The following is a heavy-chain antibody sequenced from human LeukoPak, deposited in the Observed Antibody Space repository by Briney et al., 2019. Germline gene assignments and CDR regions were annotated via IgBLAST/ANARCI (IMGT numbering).Heavy chain of an antibody. CDR1: GFTFSSYW. D-gene: IGHD3-22*01. J-gene: IGHJ4*02. V-gene: IGHV3-7*01. CDR3: ARASQYYYDSSGYYF. Sequence: GGSLRLSCAASGFTFSSYWMSRVRQAPGKELEWVANIKQDGSEKYYVDSVKGRFTISRDNAKNSLYLQMNSLRAEDTAVYYCARASQYYYDSSGYYFGGQGTLATVSS. CDR2: IKQDGSEK.